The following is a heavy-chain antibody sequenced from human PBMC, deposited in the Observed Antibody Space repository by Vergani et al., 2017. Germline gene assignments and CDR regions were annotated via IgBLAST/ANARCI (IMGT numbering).Heavy chain of an antibody. Sequence: EVQLVQSGAEVKKPGESLKISCKGSGYSFTSYWIGWVRQMPGKGLEWMGIIYPGDSDTRYSPSFQGQVTISADKSISTAYLQWSSLKASDTAMYYCARQLSIAEAGERWFDPWGQGTLVTVSS. CDR2: IYPGDSDT. D-gene: IGHD6-19*01. CDR3: ARQLSIAEAGERWFDP. CDR1: GYSFTSYW. V-gene: IGHV5-51*01. J-gene: IGHJ5*02.